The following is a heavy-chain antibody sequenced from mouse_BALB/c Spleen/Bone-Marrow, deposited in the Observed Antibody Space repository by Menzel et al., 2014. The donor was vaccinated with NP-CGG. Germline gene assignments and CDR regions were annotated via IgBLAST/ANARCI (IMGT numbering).Heavy chain of an antibody. Sequence: DVQLQESGGGLVQPGGFLKLSCAASGFDFSRYWMSWVRQAPGKGLQWIGEINPESNTINYTPSLKDKFIISRGNAKNTLYLQMSKVRSEDTALYCCARLGYYGWFAYWGQGTLITVSA. D-gene: IGHD2-3*01. CDR2: INPESNTI. CDR3: ARLGYYGWFAY. CDR1: GFDFSRYW. J-gene: IGHJ3*01. V-gene: IGHV4-1*02.